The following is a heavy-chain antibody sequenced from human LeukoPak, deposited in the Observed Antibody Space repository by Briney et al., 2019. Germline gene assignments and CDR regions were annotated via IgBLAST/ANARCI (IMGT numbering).Heavy chain of an antibody. D-gene: IGHD2-21*01. CDR1: GFTFSEYE. CDR3: VRDSYCEYYYYMDV. Sequence: PGGSLRLSCAASGFTFSEYEMNWVRQAPGKGLEWVSYISYSGNTILYADSVKGRFTISRDNAKNTLYLQMNSLRADDTAVYFCVRDSYCEYYYYMDVWGKGTTVTVSS. CDR2: ISYSGNTI. J-gene: IGHJ6*03. V-gene: IGHV3-48*03.